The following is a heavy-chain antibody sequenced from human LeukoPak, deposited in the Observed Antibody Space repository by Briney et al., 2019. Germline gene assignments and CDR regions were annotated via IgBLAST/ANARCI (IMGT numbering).Heavy chain of an antibody. D-gene: IGHD2-2*01. CDR3: ARDGFLGVVPAADY. J-gene: IGHJ4*02. CDR2: IYHSGST. V-gene: IGHV4-38-2*02. CDR1: GYSISSGYY. Sequence: NPSETLSLTCTVSGYSISSGYYWGWIRQPSGKGLEWIGSIYHSGSTYYNPSLKSRVTISVDTSKNQFSLKLSSVTAADTAVYYCARDGFLGVVPAADYWGQGTLVTVSS.